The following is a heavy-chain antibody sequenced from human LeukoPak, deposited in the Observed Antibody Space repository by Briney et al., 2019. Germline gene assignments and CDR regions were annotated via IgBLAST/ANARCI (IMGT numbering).Heavy chain of an antibody. CDR2: INPNSGGT. Sequence: ASVKVSCKASGYTFTGYYMHWVRQAPGQGLEGMGWINPNSGGTNYAQKFQGRVTMTRDTSISTAYMELSRLRSDDTAVYYCAISHATGMLSYYYGMDVWGQGTTVTVSS. CDR3: AISHATGMLSYYYGMDV. D-gene: IGHD1-1*01. J-gene: IGHJ6*02. V-gene: IGHV1-2*02. CDR1: GYTFTGYY.